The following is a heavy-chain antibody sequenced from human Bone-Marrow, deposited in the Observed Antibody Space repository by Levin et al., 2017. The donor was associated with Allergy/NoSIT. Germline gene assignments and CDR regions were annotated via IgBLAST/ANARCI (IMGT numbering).Heavy chain of an antibody. D-gene: IGHD3-9*01. J-gene: IGHJ5*02. CDR2: IKSRTDGGTT. V-gene: IGHV3-15*01. CDR1: GFTFNNAW. Sequence: GESLKISCTWSGFTFNNAWMSWVRQAPGKGLEWVGRIKSRTDGGTTEFAAFVKDRFTISRDDFKKTVFLQMNSLRAEDTAVYYCASDLEYDVLTGSYSWFDHWGQGTLVTVSS. CDR3: ASDLEYDVLTGSYSWFDH.